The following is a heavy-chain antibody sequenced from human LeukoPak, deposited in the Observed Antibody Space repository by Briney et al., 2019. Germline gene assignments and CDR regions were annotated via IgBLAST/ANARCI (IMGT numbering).Heavy chain of an antibody. CDR3: ARDFRAIRYCSSTSCYSDWFDP. CDR1: GGTFSSYA. V-gene: IGHV1-69*13. CDR2: IIPIFGTA. Sequence: SVKVSCKASGGTFSSYAISWVRQAPGQGLEWMGGIIPIFGTANYAQKFQGRVTITADESTSTAYMELSSLRSEDTAVYYCARDFRAIRYCSSTSCYSDWFDPWGQGTLVTVSS. J-gene: IGHJ5*02. D-gene: IGHD2-2*01.